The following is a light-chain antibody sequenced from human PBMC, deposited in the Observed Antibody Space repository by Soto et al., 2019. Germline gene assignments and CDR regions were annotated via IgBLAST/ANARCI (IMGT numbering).Light chain of an antibody. J-gene: IGLJ1*01. CDR3: GSWDRSLSAYV. V-gene: IGLV1-51*01. Sequence: QSVLTQPPSVSAAPGQKVTISCSGSSFNIGGNSVSWYQQLPGTAPKLLIYDDNKRPSGIPDRFSGSKSGTAATLGITGFHTAVDADYYCGSWDRSLSAYVFGTGTKVTV. CDR1: SFNIGGNS. CDR2: DDN.